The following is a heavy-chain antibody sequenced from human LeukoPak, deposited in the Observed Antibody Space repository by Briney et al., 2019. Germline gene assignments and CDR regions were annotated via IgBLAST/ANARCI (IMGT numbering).Heavy chain of an antibody. V-gene: IGHV3-11*01. CDR1: GFTFSDYY. Sequence: GGSLRLSCAASGFTFSDYYMSWIRQAPGKGLESVSYVSSLGHTIYYADSVKGRFTISRDDARNSLYLQMNSLRAEDTAVYYCATEVGVSAAAFDLWGQGTMVTVSS. CDR3: ATEVGVSAAAFDL. CDR2: VSSLGHTI. D-gene: IGHD2-2*01. J-gene: IGHJ3*01.